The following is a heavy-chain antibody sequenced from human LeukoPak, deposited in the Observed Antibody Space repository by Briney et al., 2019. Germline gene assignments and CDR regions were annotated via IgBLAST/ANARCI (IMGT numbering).Heavy chain of an antibody. CDR1: GGSISSSSYY. Sequence: SETLSLTCTVSGGSISSSSYYWGWIRQPPGKGLEWIGSIYYSGSTYYNPSLKSRVTISVDTSKNQFSLKLSSVTAADTAVYYCARRGSRVVVPAAKSRFDPWGQGTLVTVSS. D-gene: IGHD2-2*01. J-gene: IGHJ5*02. V-gene: IGHV4-39*07. CDR2: IYYSGST. CDR3: ARRGSRVVVPAAKSRFDP.